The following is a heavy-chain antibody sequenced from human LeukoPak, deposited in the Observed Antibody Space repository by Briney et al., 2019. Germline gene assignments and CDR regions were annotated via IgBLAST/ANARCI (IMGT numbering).Heavy chain of an antibody. Sequence: SGTLSLTCAVYGGSFSGYYWSWIRQPPGKGLEWIGEINHSGSTNYNPSLKSRVTISVDTSKNQFSLKLSSVTAADTAVYYCARGRRGSSSSVGRFDYWGQGTLVTVSS. CDR3: ARGRRGSSSSVGRFDY. CDR2: INHSGST. J-gene: IGHJ4*02. CDR1: GGSFSGYY. V-gene: IGHV4-34*01. D-gene: IGHD6-6*01.